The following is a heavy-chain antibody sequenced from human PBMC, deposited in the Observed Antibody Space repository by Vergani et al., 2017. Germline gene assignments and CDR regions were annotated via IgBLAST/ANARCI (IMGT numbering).Heavy chain of an antibody. D-gene: IGHD2-2*01. CDR3: ARDIRRYCSSTSCWVPMDV. Sequence: QVHLVESGGGVVQPGRSLRLSCVVSGFTFSSYAMHWVRQAPGKGLGWVAVISYDGSNKYYADSVKGRFTISRDNSKNTLYLQMNSLRAEDTAVYYCARDIRRYCSSTSCWVPMDVWGKGP. CDR2: ISYDGSNK. CDR1: GFTFSSYA. V-gene: IGHV3-30-3*01. J-gene: IGHJ6*04.